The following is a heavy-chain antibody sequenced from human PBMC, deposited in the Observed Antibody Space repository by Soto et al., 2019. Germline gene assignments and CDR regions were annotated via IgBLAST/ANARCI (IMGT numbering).Heavy chain of an antibody. J-gene: IGHJ4*02. CDR1: GFSLSSYA. CDR3: ARVPYSNYAYFDY. D-gene: IGHD4-4*01. CDR2: ISYDGSNK. V-gene: IGHV3-30-3*01. Sequence: PGGSLRLSCAASGFSLSSYAMHWVRQAPGKGLEWVAVISYDGSNKYYADSVKGRFTISRDNSKNTLYLQMNSLRAEDTAVYYCARVPYSNYAYFDYWGQGTLVTVSS.